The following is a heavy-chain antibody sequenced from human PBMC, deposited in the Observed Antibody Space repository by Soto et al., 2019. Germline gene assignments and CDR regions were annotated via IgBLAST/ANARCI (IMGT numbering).Heavy chain of an antibody. D-gene: IGHD3-3*01. V-gene: IGHV3-30-3*01. CDR3: ARDKRDLRFLEWSYYFDY. J-gene: IGHJ4*02. CDR1: GFTFSNYA. Sequence: QVQLVESGGVVVQPGRSLRLSCAPSGFTFSNYAMHWVRQAPGKGLEWVAVISYDGSNKYYADSVKGRFTISRDNSKNTLYLQMNSLRAEDTAVYYCARDKRDLRFLEWSYYFDYWGQGTLVTVSS. CDR2: ISYDGSNK.